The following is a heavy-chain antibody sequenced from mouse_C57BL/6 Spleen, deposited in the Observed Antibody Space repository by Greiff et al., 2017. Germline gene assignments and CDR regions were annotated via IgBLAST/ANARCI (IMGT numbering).Heavy chain of an antibody. D-gene: IGHD2-4*01. Sequence: QVQLQQSGAELVKPGASVKLSCKASGYTFTSYWMHWVKQRPGQGLEWIGMIHPNSGSTNYNEKFKSKATLTVDKSSSTAYMQLSSLTSEDSAVYYCARIYYDYDGAMDYWGQGTSVTVSS. CDR2: IHPNSGST. CDR3: ARIYYDYDGAMDY. V-gene: IGHV1-64*01. J-gene: IGHJ4*01. CDR1: GYTFTSYW.